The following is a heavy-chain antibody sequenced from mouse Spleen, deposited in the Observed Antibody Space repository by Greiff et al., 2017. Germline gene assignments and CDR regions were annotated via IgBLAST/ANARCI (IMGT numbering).Heavy chain of an antibody. D-gene: IGHD2-1*01. Sequence: VQLQQPGAELVMPGASVKLSCKASGYTFTSYWMHWVKQRPGQGLEWIGEIDPSDSYTNYNQKFKGKATLTVDKSSSTAYMQLSSLTSEDSAVYYCARGQRNYGNPYYFDYWGQGTTLTVSS. CDR2: IDPSDSYT. J-gene: IGHJ2*01. CDR1: GYTFTSYW. V-gene: IGHV1-69*01. CDR3: ARGQRNYGNPYYFDY.